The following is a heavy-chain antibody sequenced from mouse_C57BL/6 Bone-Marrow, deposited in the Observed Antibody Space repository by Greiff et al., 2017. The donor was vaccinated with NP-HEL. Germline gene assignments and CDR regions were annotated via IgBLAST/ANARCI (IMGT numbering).Heavy chain of an antibody. CDR1: GYTFTSYW. CDR2: IDPSDSYT. D-gene: IGHD2-5*01. J-gene: IGHJ4*01. Sequence: VQLQQSGAELVKPGASVKLSCKASGYTFTSYWMQWVKQRPGQGLEWIGEIDPSDSYTNYNQKFKGKATLTVDTSSSTAYMQLSSLTSEDSAVYYCARSVYYSNLYAMDYWGQGTSVTVSS. V-gene: IGHV1-50*01. CDR3: ARSVYYSNLYAMDY.